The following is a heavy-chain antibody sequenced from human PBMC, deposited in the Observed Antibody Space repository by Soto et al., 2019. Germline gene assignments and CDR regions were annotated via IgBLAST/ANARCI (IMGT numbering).Heavy chain of an antibody. Sequence: QMQMQESGPRLVKPSETLSLTCTVSGASITDSYWSWIWQPPEKGLEWIGYIYFSGIANYNPSLKSRATISRDTSKNEFSLKLTSVTAADTAIYYCARGDSDLAVSEAAYWGQGTLVTVSS. D-gene: IGHD2-15*01. J-gene: IGHJ1*01. CDR1: GASITDSY. CDR2: IYFSGIA. CDR3: ARGDSDLAVSEAAY. V-gene: IGHV4-59*01.